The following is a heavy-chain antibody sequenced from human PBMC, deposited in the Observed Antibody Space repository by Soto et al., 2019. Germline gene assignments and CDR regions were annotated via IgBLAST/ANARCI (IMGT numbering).Heavy chain of an antibody. V-gene: IGHV3-7*01. CDR1: GFTFSTYW. D-gene: IGHD3-3*01. CDR3: ARGSGNFEH. CDR2: IKGDGGKK. J-gene: IGHJ4*02. Sequence: PGGSLRLSCAASGFTFSTYWMHWVRQAPGKGLEWVANIKGDGGKKDYVDSVKGRFTVSRDNAKKSLHLQIDSLRAEDSAVYYCARGSGNFEHWGLGTLVTVSS.